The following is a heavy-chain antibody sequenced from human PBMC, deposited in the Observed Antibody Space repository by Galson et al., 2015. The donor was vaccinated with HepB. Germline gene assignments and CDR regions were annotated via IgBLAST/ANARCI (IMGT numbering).Heavy chain of an antibody. V-gene: IGHV3-23*01. CDR2: ISGSGGST. CDR1: GFTFRSYA. J-gene: IGHJ6*02. CDR3: AKCDSSGWDYYYGMDG. Sequence: SLRLSCAASGFTFRSYAMSWVRQAPGKGLEWVSAISGSGGSTYYADSVKGRFIISRDNSKDTLYLQMNSLRAEDTAIYYCAKCDSSGWDYYYGMDGWGQGTKVTVSS. D-gene: IGHD6-19*01.